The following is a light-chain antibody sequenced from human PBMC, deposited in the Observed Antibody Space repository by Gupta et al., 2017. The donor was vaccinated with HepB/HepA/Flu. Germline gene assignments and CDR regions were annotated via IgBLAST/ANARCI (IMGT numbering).Light chain of an antibody. CDR3: QRYNGYSFS. J-gene: IGKJ3*01. CDR2: KAS. V-gene: IGKV1-5*03. Sequence: DIQMTQSPSTLSASVGDRVTITCRASQSIGSWLAWYQQKPGKAPNLLISKASSLESGVPSRFSGSGSETEFTLTISSLQPDDFATYYCQRYNGYSFSFGPGTKVDIK. CDR1: QSIGSW.